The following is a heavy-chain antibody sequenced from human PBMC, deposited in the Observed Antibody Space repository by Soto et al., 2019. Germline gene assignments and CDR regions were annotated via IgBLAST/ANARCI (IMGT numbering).Heavy chain of an antibody. Sequence: EVQLVESGGGLVQPGGSLRLSCAASGFTFSSYSMNWVRQAPGKGLEWVSYISSSSSTIYYADSVKGRFTISRDNAKNSLYLQMNSLRDEDTAVYYCATGPAVNYYYYGMDVWGQGTTVTVSS. J-gene: IGHJ6*02. CDR3: ATGPAVNYYYYGMDV. CDR2: ISSSSSTI. V-gene: IGHV3-48*02. CDR1: GFTFSSYS. D-gene: IGHD2-2*01.